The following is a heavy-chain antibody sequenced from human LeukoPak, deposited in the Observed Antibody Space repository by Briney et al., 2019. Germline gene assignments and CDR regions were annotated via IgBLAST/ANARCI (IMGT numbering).Heavy chain of an antibody. V-gene: IGHV1-2*02. CDR1: GYTFTGYY. D-gene: IGHD3-10*01. J-gene: IGHJ6*03. Sequence: ASVKVSCKASGYTFTGYYMHWVRQAPGQGLEWMGWINPNSGGTNYAQKFQGRVTMTRDTSISTAYMELSRLRSDDMAVYYCASLGFGELLSPDYYYYYMDVWGKGTTVTISS. CDR2: INPNSGGT. CDR3: ASLGFGELLSPDYYYYYMDV.